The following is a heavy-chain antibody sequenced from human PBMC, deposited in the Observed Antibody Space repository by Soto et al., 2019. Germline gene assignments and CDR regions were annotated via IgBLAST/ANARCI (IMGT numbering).Heavy chain of an antibody. CDR2: ISAYNGNT. D-gene: IGHD6-19*01. J-gene: IGHJ4*02. CDR1: GYTFTSYG. V-gene: IGHV1-18*01. CDR3: ARDHVGTHSSGWWGEGY. Sequence: QVQLVQSGAEVKKHGASVKASCKASGYTFTSYGISWVRQAPGQGLEWMGLISAYNGNTNYAQKLQGRVTMTTDTSTSTAYMELRSLRSDETAVYCCARDHVGTHSSGWWGEGYWGQGTLVTFSS.